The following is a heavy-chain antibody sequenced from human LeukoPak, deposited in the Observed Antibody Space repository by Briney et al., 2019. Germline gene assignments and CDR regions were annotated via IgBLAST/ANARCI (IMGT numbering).Heavy chain of an antibody. V-gene: IGHV3-23*01. J-gene: IGHJ4*02. Sequence: GGALRLSCAASGFTFSSYAMSWVRQAPGKRLEWVSAIRDSGSSTHYADSVKGRFTTSRDNSKNTLFLQMNSLRAEDTAIYYCAKYGPQDSGSSHFDYWGQGALVTVSS. CDR2: IRDSGSST. D-gene: IGHD1-26*01. CDR3: AKYGPQDSGSSHFDY. CDR1: GFTFSSYA.